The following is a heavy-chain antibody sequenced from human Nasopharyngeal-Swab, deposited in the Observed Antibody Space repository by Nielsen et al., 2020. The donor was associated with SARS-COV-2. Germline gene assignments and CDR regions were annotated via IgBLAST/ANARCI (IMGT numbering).Heavy chain of an antibody. J-gene: IGHJ4*02. CDR3: AKVSGDYDSSGYPQRAYFDY. V-gene: IGHV3-23*01. CDR1: GFTFSSYA. D-gene: IGHD3-22*01. CDR2: IGGSGGST. Sequence: GESLKISCAASGFTFSSYAMSWVRQAPGKGLEWVSAIGGSGGSTYYADSVKGRFTISRDNSKNTLYLQMNSLRAEDTAVYYCAKVSGDYDSSGYPQRAYFDYWGQGTLVTVSS.